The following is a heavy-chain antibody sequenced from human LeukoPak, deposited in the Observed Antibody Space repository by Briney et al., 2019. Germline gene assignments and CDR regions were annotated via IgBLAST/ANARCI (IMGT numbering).Heavy chain of an antibody. D-gene: IGHD2-15*01. Sequence: GGSLRLSCEASGFTFSSYAMHWVRQAPGKGLEWVAVISYDGSNKYYADSVKGRFTISRDNSKNTLYLQMNSLRAEDTAVYYCARDAGVVVAATASDPDYWGQGTLVTVSS. CDR2: ISYDGSNK. V-gene: IGHV3-30-3*01. CDR3: ARDAGVVVAATASDPDY. J-gene: IGHJ4*02. CDR1: GFTFSSYA.